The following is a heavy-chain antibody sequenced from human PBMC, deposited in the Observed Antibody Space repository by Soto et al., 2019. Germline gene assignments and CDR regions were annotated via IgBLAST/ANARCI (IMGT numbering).Heavy chain of an antibody. CDR2: MNPNSGNT. D-gene: IGHD3-16*02. Sequence: ASVKVSCKASGYTFTSYDINWVRQATGQGLEWMGWMNPNSGNTGYAQKFQGRVTMTRNTSISTAYMELSSLRSEDTAVYYCARGGIMITFGGVIAKGVSNWFDPWGQGTLVTVSS. CDR1: GYTFTSYD. J-gene: IGHJ5*02. CDR3: ARGGIMITFGGVIAKGVSNWFDP. V-gene: IGHV1-8*01.